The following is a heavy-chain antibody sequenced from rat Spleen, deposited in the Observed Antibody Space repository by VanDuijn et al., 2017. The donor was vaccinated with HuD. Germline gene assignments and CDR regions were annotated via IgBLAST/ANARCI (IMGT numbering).Heavy chain of an antibody. Sequence: EVQLVGSGGGLVQPGRSMKLSCAASGFTFSSFPMAWVRQAPKKGLEWVATISYDGSSTYYRDSVKGRFTISRDNAKNTQYLQMDSLRSEDTATYYCARRDYPEVMDAWGQGASVTVSS. CDR1: GFTFSSFP. CDR3: ARRDYPEVMDA. D-gene: IGHD1-4*01. J-gene: IGHJ4*01. V-gene: IGHV5-46*01. CDR2: ISYDGSST.